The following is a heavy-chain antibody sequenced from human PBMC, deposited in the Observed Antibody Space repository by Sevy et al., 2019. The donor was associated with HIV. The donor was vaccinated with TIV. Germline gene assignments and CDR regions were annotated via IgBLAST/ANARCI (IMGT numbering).Heavy chain of an antibody. CDR2: ISDSSSPR. J-gene: IGHJ6*02. Sequence: SGCLRLSCAASGFIFSSYSMNWVRQAPGKGLEWISYISDSSSPRYYADSVKGRFTISRDNAKNSLYLQMNSLTAEDTAVYYCARWLGALPGYYYAMDVWGQGTTVTVSS. CDR3: ARWLGALPGYYYAMDV. D-gene: IGHD6-6*01. V-gene: IGHV3-48*01. CDR1: GFIFSSYS.